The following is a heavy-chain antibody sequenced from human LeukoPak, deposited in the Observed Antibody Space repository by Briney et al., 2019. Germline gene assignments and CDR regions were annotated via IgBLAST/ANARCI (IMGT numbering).Heavy chain of an antibody. CDR1: EFTFNNYA. Sequence: GGSLRLSCAASEFTFNNYAMSWVRQVPGKGLEWVSGISDGGDATFYTDSVKGRLTISRDTSKNTLYVHMNSLRAEDTAVYYCAKGGLSGSYYFDYWGQGTLVTVSS. D-gene: IGHD1-26*01. CDR3: AKGGLSGSYYFDY. V-gene: IGHV3-23*01. J-gene: IGHJ4*02. CDR2: ISDGGDAT.